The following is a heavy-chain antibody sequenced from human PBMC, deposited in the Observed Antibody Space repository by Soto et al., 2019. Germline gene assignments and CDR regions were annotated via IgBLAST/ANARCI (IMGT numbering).Heavy chain of an antibody. J-gene: IGHJ3*02. CDR3: AREPRYCRGGSCSITGDAYDI. D-gene: IGHD2-15*01. V-gene: IGHV3-66*01. Sequence: EVQLVESGGVLVQPGGSLRLSCTASGFIVSDTYVNWFRQAPGKGLEWVSVISNRGDTHYADSVRGRFSLSRDISDNTLHLQMNNLRVEDTAVYYCAREPRYCRGGSCSITGDAYDIWGQGTMVTVSS. CDR1: GFIVSDTY. CDR2: ISNRGDT.